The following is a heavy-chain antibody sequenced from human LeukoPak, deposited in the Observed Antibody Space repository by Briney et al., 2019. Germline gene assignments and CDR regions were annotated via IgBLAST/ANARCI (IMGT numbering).Heavy chain of an antibody. J-gene: IGHJ4*02. CDR2: IYSGST. V-gene: IGHV3-53*01. Sequence: GGSLRLSCTGSGFTVSSNSMSWVRQAPGKGLEWVSLIYSGSTHYSESVEGRFTISRDNSNNTLYLQMNSLRAEDTAVYYCARRAGAYSHPYDNWGQGTLVTVSS. CDR3: ARRAGAYSHPYDN. CDR1: GFTVSSNS. D-gene: IGHD4/OR15-4a*01.